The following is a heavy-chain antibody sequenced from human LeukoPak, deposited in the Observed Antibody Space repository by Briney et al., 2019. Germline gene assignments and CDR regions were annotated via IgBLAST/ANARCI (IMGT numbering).Heavy chain of an antibody. D-gene: IGHD3-3*01. CDR2: INHSGST. CDR3: AKDWRSGITIFGVVTRIALIDALDI. Sequence: SETLSLTCAVYGGSFSGYYWSWIRQPPGKGLEWIGEINHSGSTNYNPSLKSRVTISVDTSKNQFSLKLSSVTAADTAVYYCAKDWRSGITIFGVVTRIALIDALDIWGQGTMVTVSS. CDR1: GGSFSGYY. J-gene: IGHJ3*02. V-gene: IGHV4-34*01.